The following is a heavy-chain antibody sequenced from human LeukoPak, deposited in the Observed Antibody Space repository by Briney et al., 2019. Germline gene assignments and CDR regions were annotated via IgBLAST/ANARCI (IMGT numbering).Heavy chain of an antibody. Sequence: PGGSLRLSCAASGFTFSGSAMHWVRQASGKGLEWVGRIRSKANSYATAYAASVKGRFTTSRDDSKNTAYLQMNSLKTEDTAVYYCTRHGGYSSSWSDYWGQGTLVTVSS. CDR2: IRSKANSYAT. CDR1: GFTFSGSA. V-gene: IGHV3-73*01. CDR3: TRHGGYSSSWSDY. J-gene: IGHJ4*02. D-gene: IGHD6-13*01.